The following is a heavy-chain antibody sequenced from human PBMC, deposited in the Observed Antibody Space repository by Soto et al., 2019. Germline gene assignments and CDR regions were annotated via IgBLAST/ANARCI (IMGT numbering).Heavy chain of an antibody. D-gene: IGHD6-6*01. V-gene: IGHV1-2*04. Sequence: ASVKVSCKASGYTFTGYYIHWVRQAPGQGLEWMGWINPDTGDTNYAQKFQGWVTVTRDTSISTAYMEVSRLKSDDTAVYYCARVPYTSSTYFYYGMDVWGRGTTVTVSS. CDR2: INPDTGDT. J-gene: IGHJ6*02. CDR3: ARVPYTSSTYFYYGMDV. CDR1: GYTFTGYY.